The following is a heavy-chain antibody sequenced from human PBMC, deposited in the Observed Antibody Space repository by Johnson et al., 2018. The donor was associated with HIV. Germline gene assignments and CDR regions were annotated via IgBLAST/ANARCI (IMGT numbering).Heavy chain of an antibody. J-gene: IGHJ3*02. CDR3: ARLKWEVLDNDAFDI. CDR2: INWNGGST. CDR1: GFTFDDFD. D-gene: IGHD1-26*01. Sequence: VQLVESGGGVVRPGGSLRLSCAASGFTFDDFDMSWVRQAPGKGLEWVSGINWNGGSTGYADSVKGRFTISRDNAKNSLYLQMNSLRAEDTALYYCARLKWEVLDNDAFDIWGQGTMVTVSS. V-gene: IGHV3-20*04.